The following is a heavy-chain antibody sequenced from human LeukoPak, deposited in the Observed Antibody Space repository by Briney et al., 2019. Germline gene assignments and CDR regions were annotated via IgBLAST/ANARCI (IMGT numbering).Heavy chain of an antibody. CDR2: ISSSSTYI. CDR3: ARDLNYDFWSGPFDY. Sequence: PGGPLRLSCAASGFTFSSYDMKWVRQAPGKGLEWVSSISSSSTYIYYADSVKGRFTISRDNGKNSLYLQMNSLRAEDTAVYYCARDLNYDFWSGPFDYWGQGTLVTVSS. D-gene: IGHD3-3*01. V-gene: IGHV3-21*01. J-gene: IGHJ4*02. CDR1: GFTFSSYD.